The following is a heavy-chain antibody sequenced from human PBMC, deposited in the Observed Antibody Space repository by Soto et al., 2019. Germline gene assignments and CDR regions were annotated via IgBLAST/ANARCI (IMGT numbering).Heavy chain of an antibody. CDR2: IWYDGGNK. CDR1: GFTFSSYG. CDR3: ASSKQWLVHYFDY. J-gene: IGHJ4*02. Sequence: QVQLVESGGGVVQPGRSLRLSCAASGFTFSSYGMHWVRQAPGKGLEWVAVIWYDGGNKYYADSVKGRFTISRDNSENTLYLQMNSLRAEDTAVYYCASSKQWLVHYFDYWGQGTLVTVSS. V-gene: IGHV3-33*01. D-gene: IGHD6-19*01.